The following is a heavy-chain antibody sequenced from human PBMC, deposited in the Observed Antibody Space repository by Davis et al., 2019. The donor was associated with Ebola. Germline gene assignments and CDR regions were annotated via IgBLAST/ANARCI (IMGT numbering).Heavy chain of an antibody. CDR2: IDWDDDK. D-gene: IGHD2-21*01. CDR3: ARTKWDEYCGGDCYWFDY. CDR1: GFSLSTSGMR. J-gene: IGHJ4*02. Sequence: SGPTLVKPTQTLTLTCTFSGFSLSTSGMRVSWIRQPPGKALEWLARIDWDDDKFYSTSLKTRLNISKDTSKNQVVLTMTNMDPVDTATYYCARTKWDEYCGGDCYWFDYWGQGTLVTVSS. V-gene: IGHV2-70*04.